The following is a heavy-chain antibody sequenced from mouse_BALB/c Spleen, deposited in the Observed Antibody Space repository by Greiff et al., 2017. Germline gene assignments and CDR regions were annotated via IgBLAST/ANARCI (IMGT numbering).Heavy chain of an antibody. CDR1: GFTFSSYG. D-gene: IGHD1-1*01. J-gene: IGHJ3*01. V-gene: IGHV5-6*02. Sequence: EVKLVESGGDLVKPGGSLKLSCAASGFTFSSYGMSWVRQTPDKRLEWVATISSGGSYTYYPDSVKGRFTISRDNAKNTLYLQMSSLKSEDTAMYYCARRGTTPWFAYWGQGTLVTVSA. CDR2: ISSGGSYT. CDR3: ARRGTTPWFAY.